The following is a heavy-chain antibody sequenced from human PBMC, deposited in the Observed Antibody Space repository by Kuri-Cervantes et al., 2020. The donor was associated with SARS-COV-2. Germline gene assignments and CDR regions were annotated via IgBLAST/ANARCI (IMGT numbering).Heavy chain of an antibody. CDR3: ARDADNSGSLDY. Sequence: GSLRLSCTVSGGSISSYYWSWIRQPAGKGLEWIGRIYTSGSTNYNPSPKSRVTMSVDTSKNQFSLKLSSVTAADTAVYYCARDADNSGSLDYWGQGTLVTVSS. J-gene: IGHJ4*02. D-gene: IGHD3-22*01. V-gene: IGHV4-4*07. CDR2: IYTSGST. CDR1: GGSISSYY.